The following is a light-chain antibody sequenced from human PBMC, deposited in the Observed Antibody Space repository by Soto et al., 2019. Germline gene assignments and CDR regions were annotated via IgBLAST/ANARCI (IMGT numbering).Light chain of an antibody. J-gene: IGLJ3*02. Sequence: QSVLTQPASVSGSPGQSITISCTGTSSDVGAYNYVSWYQQHPDKAPKLMIFEVNDRPSGVSNRFSGSNSGNTASLTISGLQAEDEADYFCSSYTSNSTLVFGGGTKVTVL. CDR2: EVN. V-gene: IGLV2-14*01. CDR1: SSDVGAYNY. CDR3: SSYTSNSTLV.